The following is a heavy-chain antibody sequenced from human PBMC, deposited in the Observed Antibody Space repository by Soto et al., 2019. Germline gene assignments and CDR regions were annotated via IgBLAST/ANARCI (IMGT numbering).Heavy chain of an antibody. CDR1: GGSISSGGYY. V-gene: IGHV4-39*07. CDR3: ARGRRWIQLWAQGGYFDY. D-gene: IGHD5-18*01. J-gene: IGHJ4*02. Sequence: SETLSLTCTVSGGSISSGGYYWSWIRQPPGKGLEWIGEINHSGSTNYNPSLKSRVTISVDTSKNQFSLKLSSVTAADTAVYYCARGRRWIQLWAQGGYFDYWGQGTLVTVSS. CDR2: INHSGST.